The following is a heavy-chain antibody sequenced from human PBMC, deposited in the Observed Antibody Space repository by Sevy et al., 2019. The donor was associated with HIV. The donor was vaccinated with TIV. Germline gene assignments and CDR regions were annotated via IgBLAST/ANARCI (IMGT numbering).Heavy chain of an antibody. J-gene: IGHJ5*02. Sequence: TLSLTCSVSGGPISSYYWSWIRQPPGKRLEWIGYIHYSGSTNYNPSLNNRLTISVDTSKNQFSLRLTSVTAADTAVYYCARAPPVRSGDDSLNWFDPWGQGILVTVSS. V-gene: IGHV4-59*01. CDR3: ARAPPVRSGDDSLNWFDP. D-gene: IGHD5-12*01. CDR1: GGPISSYY. CDR2: IHYSGST.